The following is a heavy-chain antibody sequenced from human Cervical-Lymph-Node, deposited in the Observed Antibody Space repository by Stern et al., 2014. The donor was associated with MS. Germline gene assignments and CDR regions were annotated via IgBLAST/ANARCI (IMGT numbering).Heavy chain of an antibody. CDR2: INPSGVST. CDR3: ARDKGIITAAGYYLDY. Sequence: VQLVESGAEVKEPGASVKVSCKASGYTFTNYYVPWVRQAPGQGLEWMGVINPSGVSTSYAQKFQGRLTLTRDKSTSTGYKELSSLRSEDTAVYFGARDKGIITAAGYYLDYWGQGTLVTVSS. V-gene: IGHV1-46*03. CDR1: GYTFTNYY. J-gene: IGHJ4*02. D-gene: IGHD6-13*01.